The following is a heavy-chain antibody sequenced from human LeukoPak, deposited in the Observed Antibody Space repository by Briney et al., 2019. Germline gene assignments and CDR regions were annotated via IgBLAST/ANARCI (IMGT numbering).Heavy chain of an antibody. CDR2: IYYSGST. V-gene: IGHV4-59*01. Sequence: GSLRLSCTASGFTLGDYAMSWVRQPPGKGLGWVGYIYYSGSTNYNPSLKSRVTISVDTSKNQFSLKLSSVTAADTAVYYCARAGRSEMATIPDYWGQGTLVTVSS. CDR3: ARAGRSEMATIPDY. CDR1: GFTLGDYA. D-gene: IGHD5-24*01. J-gene: IGHJ4*02.